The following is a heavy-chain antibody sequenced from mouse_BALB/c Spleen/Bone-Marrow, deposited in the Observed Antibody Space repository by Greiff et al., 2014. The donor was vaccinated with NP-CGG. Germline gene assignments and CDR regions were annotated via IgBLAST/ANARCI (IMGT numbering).Heavy chain of an antibody. Sequence: EVKLEESGPGLVKPSQSLSLTCTVTGYSITSDYAWNWIRQFPGNKLEWMGYINYSGSSSYNPSLKSRISITRDTPKNQFFLQLNSVTTEDTATYYCASQNWAWFTYWGQGTLVTVSA. CDR2: INYSGSS. CDR3: ASQNWAWFTY. D-gene: IGHD4-1*01. CDR1: GYSITSDYA. J-gene: IGHJ3*01. V-gene: IGHV3-2*02.